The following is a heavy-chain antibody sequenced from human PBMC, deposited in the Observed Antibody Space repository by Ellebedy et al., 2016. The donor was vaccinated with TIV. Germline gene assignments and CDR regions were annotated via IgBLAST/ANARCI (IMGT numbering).Heavy chain of an antibody. V-gene: IGHV3-20*04. Sequence: GESLKISCAASGFTFSTYTMNWVRQTPEMGLEWVSGITWRGDNTRYADSVKGRFTISRDNTRNSLYLEMTSLRAEDTALYYCARDFGYGLSTPLDFWGQGTLVTVSS. J-gene: IGHJ4*02. CDR2: ITWRGDNT. CDR1: GFTFSTYT. D-gene: IGHD5-12*01. CDR3: ARDFGYGLSTPLDF.